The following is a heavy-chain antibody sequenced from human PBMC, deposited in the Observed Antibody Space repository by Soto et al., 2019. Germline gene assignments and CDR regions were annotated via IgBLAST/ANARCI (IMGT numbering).Heavy chain of an antibody. Sequence: GGSLRLSCAASGFTFSSYAMSWVRQAPGKGLGWVSAISGSGGSTYYADSVKGRFTISRDNSKNTLYLQMNSLRAEDTAVYYCSLLTPTYYYDSSGLEYWGQGTLVTVSS. CDR2: ISGSGGST. D-gene: IGHD3-22*01. J-gene: IGHJ4*02. V-gene: IGHV3-23*01. CDR1: GFTFSSYA. CDR3: SLLTPTYYYDSSGLEY.